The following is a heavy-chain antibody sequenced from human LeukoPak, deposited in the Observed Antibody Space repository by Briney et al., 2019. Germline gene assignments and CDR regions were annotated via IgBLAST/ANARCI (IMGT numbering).Heavy chain of an antibody. J-gene: IGHJ6*02. CDR2: VSGSGGGT. V-gene: IGHV3-23*01. D-gene: IGHD4-17*01. CDR1: GFTFSSYA. CDR3: AKPARLGDYGA. Sequence: PGGSLRLSCAAFGFTFSSYAMTWVRQTPGKGLEWVSSVSGSGGGTYYADSVKGRFTISRDNSKNTLNLQMNSLRVEDTAVYYCAKPARLGDYGAWGQGTTVTVSS.